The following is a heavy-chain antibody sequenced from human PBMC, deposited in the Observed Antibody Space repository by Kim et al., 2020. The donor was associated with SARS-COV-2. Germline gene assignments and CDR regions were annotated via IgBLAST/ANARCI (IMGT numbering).Heavy chain of an antibody. V-gene: IGHV3-53*01. CDR3: AREAGSYYFDY. CDR2: IYSGGST. CDR1: GFTVSSNY. D-gene: IGHD3-10*01. Sequence: GGSLRLSCAASGFTVSSNYMSWVRQAPGKGLEWVSVIYSGGSTYYADSVKGRFTISRDNSKNKLYLQMNSLRAEDTAVYYCAREAGSYYFDYWGQGTLVTVSS. J-gene: IGHJ4*02.